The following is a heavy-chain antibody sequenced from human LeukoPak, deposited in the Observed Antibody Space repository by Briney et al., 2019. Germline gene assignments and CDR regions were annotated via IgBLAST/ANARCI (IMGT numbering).Heavy chain of an antibody. CDR2: INPDSGST. V-gene: IGHV1-2*02. CDR3: ARVDRSYTSPDY. J-gene: IGHJ4*02. D-gene: IGHD3-16*01. CDR1: GYTFAGYY. Sequence: ASVKVSCKASGYTFAGYYMHWVRQASGQGLEWMGWINPDSGSTNYAQKFRGRVTMTTDTSISTAYMELSRLRSDDTAVYYCARVDRSYTSPDYWGPGTLVTASS.